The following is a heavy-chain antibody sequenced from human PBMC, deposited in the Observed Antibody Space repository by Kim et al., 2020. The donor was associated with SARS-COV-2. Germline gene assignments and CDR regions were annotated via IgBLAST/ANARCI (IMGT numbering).Heavy chain of an antibody. Sequence: ADAVKGRFTISRDNAKNTLYLQMNSLRAEDTAVYYCARAIACGGEYFDYWGQGTLVTVSS. V-gene: IGHV3-30*07. CDR3: ARAIACGGEYFDY. D-gene: IGHD3-16*01. J-gene: IGHJ4*02.